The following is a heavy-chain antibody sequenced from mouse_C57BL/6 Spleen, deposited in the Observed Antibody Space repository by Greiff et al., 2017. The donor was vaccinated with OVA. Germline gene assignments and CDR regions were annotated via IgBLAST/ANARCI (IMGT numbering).Heavy chain of an antibody. CDR2: LDPETGGT. D-gene: IGHD3-2*02. J-gene: IGHJ3*01. V-gene: IGHV1-15*01. Sequence: VQLQQSGAELVRPGASVTLSCKASGYTFTDYEMHWVKQPPVHGLEWIGALDPETGGTAYHQKFTGKAILTADKSSSTAYMELRRLASEDTAVYNCTEGGSSGRCAYWGQETLVTVSA. CDR3: TEGGSSGRCAY. CDR1: GYTFTDYE.